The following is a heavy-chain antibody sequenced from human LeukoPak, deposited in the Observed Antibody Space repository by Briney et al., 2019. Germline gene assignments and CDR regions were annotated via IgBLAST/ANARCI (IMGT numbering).Heavy chain of an antibody. D-gene: IGHD4-11*01. J-gene: IGHJ6*02. V-gene: IGHV1-2*02. Sequence: GASVKVSCKASGYTFTGYYMHWVRQAPGQGLEWMGWINPNSGGTNYAQKFQGRVTMTRDTSISTAYMELSRLRSDDTAVYYCARGRYSNLGFDYYGMDVWGQGTTVTVSS. CDR3: ARGRYSNLGFDYYGMDV. CDR1: GYTFTGYY. CDR2: INPNSGGT.